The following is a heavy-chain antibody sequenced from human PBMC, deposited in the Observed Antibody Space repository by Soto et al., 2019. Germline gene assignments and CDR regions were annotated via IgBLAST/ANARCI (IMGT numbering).Heavy chain of an antibody. D-gene: IGHD2-15*01. CDR2: ISSSASHI. J-gene: IGHJ5*02. CDR3: ARGYTGYCSGGTCYWFDP. V-gene: IGHV3-21*01. CDR1: GFSFSSSS. Sequence: GRSLRLSCAASGFSFSSSSMNWVRPAPGKEQKWVSSISSSASHINYADTVKGRFPISRDNAKKSMYLQMNSLRAEDTAVYYCARGYTGYCSGGTCYWFDPWGQGTLVTVSS.